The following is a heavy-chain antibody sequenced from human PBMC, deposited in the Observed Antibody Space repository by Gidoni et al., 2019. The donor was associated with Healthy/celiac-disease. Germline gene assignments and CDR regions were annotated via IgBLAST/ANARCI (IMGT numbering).Heavy chain of an antibody. J-gene: IGHJ4*02. V-gene: IGHV1-18*01. CDR3: ARAGFIVGATIPTPFDY. D-gene: IGHD1-26*01. Sequence: QVQLVQSGAEVKKPGASVKVSCKASGYTFTSYGISCVRQAPGQGLEWLGWISAYNGNTNYAQKLQGRVTMTTDTSTSTAYMELRSLRSDDTAVYYCARAGFIVGATIPTPFDYWGQGTLVTVSS. CDR1: GYTFTSYG. CDR2: ISAYNGNT.